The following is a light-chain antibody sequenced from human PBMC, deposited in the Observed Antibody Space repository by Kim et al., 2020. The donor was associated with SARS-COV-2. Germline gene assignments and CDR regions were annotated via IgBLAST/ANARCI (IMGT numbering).Light chain of an antibody. J-gene: IGLJ2*01. CDR1: SLRIYY. CDR2: GKN. V-gene: IGLV3-19*01. Sequence: ALGQTVRITCQGDSLRIYYASWYQQKPGQAPVFVIYGKNNRPSGIPDRFSGSSSGNTASLTITGAQAEDEADYYCNSRDSSGNHLVFGGGTQLTVL. CDR3: NSRDSSGNHLV.